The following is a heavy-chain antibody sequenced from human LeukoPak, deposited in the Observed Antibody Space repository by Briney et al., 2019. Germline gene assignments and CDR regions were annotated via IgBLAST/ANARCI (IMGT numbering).Heavy chain of an antibody. CDR3: ARGRLANYFESRAFYYYYIDL. Sequence: SETLSLTCAVYGGSFSGYYWSWIRQPPRKGLEWIGEINHSGSTNYNPSLKSRVTISVDPSKNQFSLKLSAVTASVTAVEYCARGRLANYFESRAFYYYYIDLWGKGTTVTVSS. D-gene: IGHD3-22*01. J-gene: IGHJ6*03. CDR2: INHSGST. V-gene: IGHV4-34*01. CDR1: GGSFSGYY.